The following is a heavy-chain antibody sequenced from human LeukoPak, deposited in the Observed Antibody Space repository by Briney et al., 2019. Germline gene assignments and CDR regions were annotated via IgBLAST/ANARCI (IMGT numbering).Heavy chain of an antibody. CDR1: GGPFSGYY. D-gene: IGHD6-19*01. V-gene: IGHV4-34*01. CDR2: INHSGIT. J-gene: IGHJ4*02. CDR3: ARGLSLAGETLGY. Sequence: SETLSLTCAVYGGPFSGYYWSWIRQPPGKGLDWIGEINHSGITKYNPSLKSRVTISVDTSKNQFSLKLSSVTAADTAVYYCARGLSLAGETLGYWGQGTLVTVSS.